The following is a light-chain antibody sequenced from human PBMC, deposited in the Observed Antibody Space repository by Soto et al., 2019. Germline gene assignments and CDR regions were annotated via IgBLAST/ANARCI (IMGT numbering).Light chain of an antibody. V-gene: IGKV1-9*01. J-gene: IGKJ1*01. CDR1: QGISSS. CDR3: QQVDNYRWT. Sequence: DIQFTQSPSFLSASVEHRVAITCRPSQGISSSLGWYQQQPGKAPKLLIYAASPLHSGVPSRFSGSGSGTEFTLTISSLQPEDFATYYSQQVDNYRWTFGKGTKV. CDR2: AAS.